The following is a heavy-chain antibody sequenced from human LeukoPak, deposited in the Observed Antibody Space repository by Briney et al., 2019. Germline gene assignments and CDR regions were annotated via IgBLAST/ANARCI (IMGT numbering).Heavy chain of an antibody. CDR2: ISSSSSYI. D-gene: IGHD4-17*01. CDR1: GFTFSSYS. V-gene: IGHV3-21*01. CDR3: ARQDGAGDYRDP. J-gene: IGHJ5*02. Sequence: GGSLTLSCAASGFTFSSYSMNWVRQAPGKGLEWVSSISSSSSYIYYADSVKGRFTISRDNAKNSLYLQMNSLRAEDTAVYYCARQDGAGDYRDPWGQGTLVTVSS.